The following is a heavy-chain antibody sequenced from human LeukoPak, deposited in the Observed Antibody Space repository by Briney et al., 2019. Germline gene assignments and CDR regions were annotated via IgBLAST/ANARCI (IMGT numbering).Heavy chain of an antibody. Sequence: GGSLRLSCAASGFTVSSNYMSWVRQAPGKGLEWVSVIYSGGSTYYADSVKGRFTISRDNSKNTLYLQMNSLRAEDTAVYYCARGLTYDILTGYYPHWSQGTLVTVSS. D-gene: IGHD3-9*01. J-gene: IGHJ4*02. CDR2: IYSGGST. V-gene: IGHV3-53*01. CDR3: ARGLTYDILTGYYPH. CDR1: GFTVSSNY.